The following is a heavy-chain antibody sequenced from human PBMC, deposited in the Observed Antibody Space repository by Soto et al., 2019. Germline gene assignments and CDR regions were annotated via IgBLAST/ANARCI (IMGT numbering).Heavy chain of an antibody. Sequence: QLVESGGGVVQPGRSLRLSCAASGFTFSLYGMHWVRQAPGKGLEWVAVTSYDGSNTDYADSVKGRFTISRDNSKNTLYLQISSLRAEDTAVYYCAKDSGYSGYDVYDYYYGMDVWGQGTTVTVSS. CDR1: GFTFSLYG. CDR3: AKDSGYSGYDVYDYYYGMDV. J-gene: IGHJ6*02. D-gene: IGHD5-12*01. CDR2: TSYDGSNT. V-gene: IGHV3-30*18.